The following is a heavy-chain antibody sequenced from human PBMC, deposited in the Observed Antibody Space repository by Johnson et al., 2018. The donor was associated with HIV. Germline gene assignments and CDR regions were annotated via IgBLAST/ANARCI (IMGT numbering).Heavy chain of an antibody. Sequence: VPLVESGGGVVQPGRSLRLSCAASGFTFSSYAMHWVRQAPGKGLEWVAVISYDGSNKYYADSVKGRFTISRDNSKNTLYLQMNSLRAEDTAVYYCARGGYSTILDAFDIWGQGTMVTVSS. V-gene: IGHV3-30-3*01. CDR1: GFTFSSYA. CDR2: ISYDGSNK. J-gene: IGHJ3*02. CDR3: ARGGYSTILDAFDI. D-gene: IGHD6-13*01.